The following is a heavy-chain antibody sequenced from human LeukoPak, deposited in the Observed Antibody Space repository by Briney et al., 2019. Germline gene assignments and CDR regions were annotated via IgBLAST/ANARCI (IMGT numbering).Heavy chain of an antibody. Sequence: SETLSLTCTVSGGSITGDYWSWIRQPPGKGLEWIGYIYYSGNTNYNPALKSRVTISVDTSKNQFSLRLKSVTAADTAVYYCAKQDPAAGSDYWGQGTLVIVSS. CDR3: AKQDPAAGSDY. CDR2: IYYSGNT. CDR1: GGSITGDY. V-gene: IGHV4-59*08. J-gene: IGHJ4*02. D-gene: IGHD6-13*01.